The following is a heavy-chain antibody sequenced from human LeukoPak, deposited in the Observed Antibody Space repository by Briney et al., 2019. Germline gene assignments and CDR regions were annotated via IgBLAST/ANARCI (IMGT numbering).Heavy chain of an antibody. CDR1: GGSISSGGYY. D-gene: IGHD2-15*01. CDR2: IYHSGST. CDR3: ARDNCSGGSCYSGYYYYMDV. Sequence: SETLSLTCTVSGGSISSGGYYWSWIRQPPGKGLEWIGYIYHSGSTYYNPSLKSRVTISVDRSKNQFSLRLSSVTAADTAVYYCARDNCSGGSCYSGYYYYMDVWGKGTTVTVSS. V-gene: IGHV4-30-2*01. J-gene: IGHJ6*03.